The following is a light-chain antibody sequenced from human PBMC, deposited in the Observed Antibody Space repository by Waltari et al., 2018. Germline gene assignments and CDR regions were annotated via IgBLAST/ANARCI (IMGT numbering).Light chain of an antibody. J-gene: IGLJ1*01. CDR2: AVT. CDR1: SSDVGAWAY. CDR3: CSYTDSNNFV. Sequence: QSALTQPPSASGSPGQSVTISCTGTSSDVGAWAYVSWYQQQPGKAPKLMIYAVTKRPSGVPDRFSGSKSGSTASLTVSGLQAEDEADYYCCSYTDSNNFVFGTGTKLTVL. V-gene: IGLV2-8*01.